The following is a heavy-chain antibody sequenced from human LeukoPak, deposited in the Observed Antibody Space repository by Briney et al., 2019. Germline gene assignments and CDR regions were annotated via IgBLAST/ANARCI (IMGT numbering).Heavy chain of an antibody. CDR3: ARLRITGTTVYFDY. Sequence: SETLSLTCTVSGGSISSSSYDWGWIRQPPGKGLEWIGSIYYSGSTYYNPSLKSRVTISVDTSKNQFYLKLSSVTAADTAVYYCARLRITGTTVYFDYWGQGTLVTVSS. CDR1: GGSISSSSYD. D-gene: IGHD1-7*01. V-gene: IGHV4-39*01. CDR2: IYYSGST. J-gene: IGHJ4*02.